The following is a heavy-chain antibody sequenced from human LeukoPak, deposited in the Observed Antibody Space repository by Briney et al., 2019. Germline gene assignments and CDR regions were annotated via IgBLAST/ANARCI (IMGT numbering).Heavy chain of an antibody. CDR2: ISAYNGNT. D-gene: IGHD6-13*01. V-gene: IGHV1-18*01. J-gene: IGHJ6*03. CDR1: GYTFTSYA. CDR3: ARVAGIPYYYYYMDV. Sequence: ASVKVSCKASGYTFTSYAISWVRQAPGQGLEWMGWISAYNGNTNYAQKLQGRVTMTTDTSTSTAYMELRSLRSDGTAVYYCARVAGIPYYYYYMDVWGKGTTVTVSS.